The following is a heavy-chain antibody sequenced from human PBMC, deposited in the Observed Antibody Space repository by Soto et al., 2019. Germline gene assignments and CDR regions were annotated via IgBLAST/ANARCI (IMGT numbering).Heavy chain of an antibody. CDR2: IYYSGST. Sequence: PLETLSLTCTVSGGSISSGDYYWSWIRQPPGKGLEWIGYIYYSGSTYYNPSLKSRVTISVDTSKNQFSLKLSSVTAADTAVYYCAQSYCTNGVCYRDFDYRGQRTLVTVSS. J-gene: IGHJ4*02. V-gene: IGHV4-30-4*01. CDR1: GGSISSGDYY. CDR3: AQSYCTNGVCYRDFDY. D-gene: IGHD2-8*01.